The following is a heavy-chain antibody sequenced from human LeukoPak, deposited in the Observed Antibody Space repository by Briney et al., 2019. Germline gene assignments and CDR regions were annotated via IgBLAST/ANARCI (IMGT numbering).Heavy chain of an antibody. CDR1: GGSISSSIYY. CDR3: VRQGSGYSYGRSPPVDY. J-gene: IGHJ4*02. CDR2: IYYSGTT. V-gene: IGHV4-39*01. Sequence: SETLSLTCTVSGGSISSSIYYWGYIRQPPGKGLDWIGIIYYSGTTYYNPSLKSRVTISVDTSKNQFSLRLSSVTAADTAIYYCVRQGSGYSYGRSPPVDYWGQGTLVTVSS. D-gene: IGHD5-18*01.